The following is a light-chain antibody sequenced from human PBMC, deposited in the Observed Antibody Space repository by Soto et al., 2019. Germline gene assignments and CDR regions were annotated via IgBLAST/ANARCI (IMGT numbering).Light chain of an antibody. CDR3: SSYTSSNTIL. CDR2: DVS. Sequence: QSALTQPASVSGSPGQSITISCTGTSSDVGGYTYVSWYQQHPGKAPKLMIYDVSNRPSGVSNRFSGSKSGSTASLTISGLQAEDEADYYCSSYTSSNTILIGGGTKLTVL. V-gene: IGLV2-14*03. CDR1: SSDVGGYTY. J-gene: IGLJ2*01.